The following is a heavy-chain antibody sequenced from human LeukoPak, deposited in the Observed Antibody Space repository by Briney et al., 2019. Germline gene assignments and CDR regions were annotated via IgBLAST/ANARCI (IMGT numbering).Heavy chain of an antibody. CDR2: IYYSGST. V-gene: IGHV4-59*12. CDR1: GGSISSYY. D-gene: IGHD3-10*01. CDR3: ARDHDKWFGEPKDAFDI. J-gene: IGHJ3*02. Sequence: SETLSLTCTVSGGSISSYYWSWIRQPPGKGLEWIGYIYYSGSTNYNPSLKSRVTISVDTSKNQFSLKLSSVTAADTAVYYCARDHDKWFGEPKDAFDIWGQGTMVTVSS.